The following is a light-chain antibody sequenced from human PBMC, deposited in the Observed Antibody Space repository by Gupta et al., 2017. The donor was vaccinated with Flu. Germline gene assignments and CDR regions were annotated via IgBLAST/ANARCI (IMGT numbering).Light chain of an antibody. CDR2: EDY. V-gene: IGLV6-57*01. CDR3: QSYDSNYVV. J-gene: IGLJ3*02. Sequence: FMLTQPHSVSESPGKTVTICCTRSSGNIATNYVQWYRQRPGSSPTTVIYEDYQRPSGVPDRFSGSVDSSSNSASLTISGLKTEDEADYFCQSYDSNYVVFGGGTKLTVL. CDR1: SGNIATNY.